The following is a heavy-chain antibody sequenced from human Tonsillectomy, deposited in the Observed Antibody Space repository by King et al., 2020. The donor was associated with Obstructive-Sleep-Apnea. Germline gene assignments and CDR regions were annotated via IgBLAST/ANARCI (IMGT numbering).Heavy chain of an antibody. Sequence: VQLQESGPGLVKPSETLSLTCTVSGGSISSYYWSWIRQPPGKGLEWIGYIHYSGSSNYNPSLKSRVTISVHSSKNQFSLKLSSVTAADTAVYYCARQGEPDAFDIWGKGTMVTVSS. J-gene: IGHJ3*02. D-gene: IGHD1-26*01. CDR2: IHYSGSS. V-gene: IGHV4-59*08. CDR1: GGSISSYY. CDR3: ARQGEPDAFDI.